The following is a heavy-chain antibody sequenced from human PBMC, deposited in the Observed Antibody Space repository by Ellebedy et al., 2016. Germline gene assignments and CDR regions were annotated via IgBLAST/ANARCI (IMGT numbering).Heavy chain of an antibody. V-gene: IGHV1-2*04. CDR3: ARDRGTNVGKEDAFDI. J-gene: IGHJ3*02. CDR2: INPNSGGT. Sequence: ASVKVSCKSSGYTFTDYYMHWVRQAPGQGLEWMGWINPNSGGTNYEQKSQGWVTMTRDTSISTAYMELRRLRSDDTAVYYCARDRGTNVGKEDAFDIWGQGTMVTVSS. CDR1: GYTFTDYY. D-gene: IGHD1-26*01.